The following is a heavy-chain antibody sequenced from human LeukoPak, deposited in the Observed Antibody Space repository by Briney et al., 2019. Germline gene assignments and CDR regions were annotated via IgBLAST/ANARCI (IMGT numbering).Heavy chain of an antibody. V-gene: IGHV1-2*02. CDR1: GYTFTGYY. CDR3: ARGYSYGYWDHDAFDI. J-gene: IGHJ3*02. Sequence: ASVKVSCKASGYTFTGYYMHWVRQAPGQGLEWIGWINPNSGGTNYAQKFQGRVTMTRDTSISTAYMELSRLRSDDTAVYYCARGYSYGYWDHDAFDIWGQGTMVTVSS. D-gene: IGHD5-18*01. CDR2: INPNSGGT.